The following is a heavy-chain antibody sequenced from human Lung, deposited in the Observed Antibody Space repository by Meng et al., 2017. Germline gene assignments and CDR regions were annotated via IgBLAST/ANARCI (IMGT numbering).Heavy chain of an antibody. Sequence: QVQVGAAVREVEEAWDTVKGSCKSSGHSFTADYITLRRQAPGEGLEWMGHIIPNIGDTLYATKFQGRVSMTADTSIGTAYVELSGLRSDDTAIYYCVRDENISLGKPFGDYWGQGTLVTVSS. CDR1: GHSFTADY. CDR2: IIPNIGDT. CDR3: VRDENISLGKPFGDY. V-gene: IGHV1-2*06. J-gene: IGHJ4*02. D-gene: IGHD4-23*01.